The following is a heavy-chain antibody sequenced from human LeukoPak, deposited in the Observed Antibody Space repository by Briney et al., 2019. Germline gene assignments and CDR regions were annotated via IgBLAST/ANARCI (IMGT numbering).Heavy chain of an antibody. D-gene: IGHD2-2*01. V-gene: IGHV3-7*01. Sequence: GGSLRLSCAASGFTFSSYWMSWVRQTPGKGLEWVANIKQDGSEKYYVDSVKGRFTISRDNAKNSLYLQMNSLRAEDTAVYYCARDFSIVVVPAAMRHPFDYWGQGTLVTVSS. CDR3: ARDFSIVVVPAAMRHPFDY. CDR1: GFTFSSYW. CDR2: IKQDGSEK. J-gene: IGHJ4*02.